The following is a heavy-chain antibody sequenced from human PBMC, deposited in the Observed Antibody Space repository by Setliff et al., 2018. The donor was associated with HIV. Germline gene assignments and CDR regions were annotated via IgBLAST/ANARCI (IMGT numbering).Heavy chain of an antibody. CDR2: IYYSGSI. Sequence: SETLSLTCTVSDASISTSNFLWGWIRQPPGKGLEWIGYIYYSGSIKYNPSLKSRVTISVDTSKNQFSLKLSSVTAADTAVYYCARRPYYFDYWGQGTLVTVSS. CDR3: ARRPYYFDY. V-gene: IGHV4-61*05. J-gene: IGHJ4*02. CDR1: DASISTSNFL.